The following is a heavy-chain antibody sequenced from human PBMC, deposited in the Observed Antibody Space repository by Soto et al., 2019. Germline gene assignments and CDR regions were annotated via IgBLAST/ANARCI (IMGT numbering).Heavy chain of an antibody. D-gene: IGHD2-21*01. CDR1: GGSISSGGYS. J-gene: IGHJ5*02. CDR2: IYHSGST. Sequence: PSETLSLTCAVSGGSISSGGYSWSWIRQPPGKGLEWIGYIYHSGSTYYNQSLKSRVTISVDRSKNQFSLKLSSVTAADSAVYYFAGVRGPYCGGECYPPTPNWFDPWGQGTLVTVSS. CDR3: AGVRGPYCGGECYPPTPNWFDP. V-gene: IGHV4-30-2*01.